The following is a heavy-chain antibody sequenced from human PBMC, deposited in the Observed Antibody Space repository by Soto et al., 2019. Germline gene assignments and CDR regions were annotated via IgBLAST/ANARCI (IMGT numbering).Heavy chain of an antibody. V-gene: IGHV5-10-1*01. CDR1: GYSFTSYW. J-gene: IGHJ6*02. CDR3: ARLRGVVVVDANLDYYYGMDV. CDR2: IDPSDSYT. D-gene: IGHD2-15*01. Sequence: PGESLKISCKGSGYSFTSYWISWVRQMPGKGLEWMGRIDPSDSYTNYSPSFQGHVTISADKSISTAYLQWSSLKASDTAMYYCARLRGVVVVDANLDYYYGMDVWGQGTTVTVSS.